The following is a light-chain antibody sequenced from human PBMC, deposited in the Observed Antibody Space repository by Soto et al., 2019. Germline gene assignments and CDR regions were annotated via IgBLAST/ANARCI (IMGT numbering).Light chain of an antibody. V-gene: IGLV2-23*01. CDR3: CAYVKSRSCV. CDR1: ISDVGRFDV. J-gene: IGLJ1*01. Sequence: QSALTQHASVSGSLGQSITISCTGTISDVGRFDVVSWYQQHPGQVPKLIIYECSRRLSGVSSRISGSKSGNTASLTIFRLQPEDVADYYCCAYVKSRSCVFGSGTKVTVL. CDR2: ECS.